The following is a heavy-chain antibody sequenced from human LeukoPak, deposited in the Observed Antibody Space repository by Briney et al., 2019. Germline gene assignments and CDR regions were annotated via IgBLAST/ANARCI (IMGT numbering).Heavy chain of an antibody. Sequence: GGSLRLSCAASGLTFNNYAMSWVRRAPGKGLAWVSTISGGGGGIYYADSVKGRFTISRDNSKNTLYLQMSSLRAEDTAVYYCARDGGDYVWGSYRYIAYWGQGTLVTVSS. V-gene: IGHV3-23*01. D-gene: IGHD3-16*02. CDR1: GLTFNNYA. CDR3: ARDGGDYVWGSYRYIAY. CDR2: ISGGGGGI. J-gene: IGHJ4*02.